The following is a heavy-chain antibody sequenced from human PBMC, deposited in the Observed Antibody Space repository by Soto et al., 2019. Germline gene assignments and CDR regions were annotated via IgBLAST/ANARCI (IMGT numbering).Heavy chain of an antibody. Sequence: SLRLSCAASGFTFSDAWMTWLRQTRGRGLEWVGRIKNKRSDEATDYAAAVKGRFIISRDDSKNTLYLQMHSLTTEDTAVYYCSTDGLNYGSFDYWGQGTLVTVYS. CDR3: STDGLNYGSFDY. CDR1: GFTFSDAW. CDR2: IKNKRSDEAT. D-gene: IGHD1-7*01. V-gene: IGHV3-15*01. J-gene: IGHJ4*02.